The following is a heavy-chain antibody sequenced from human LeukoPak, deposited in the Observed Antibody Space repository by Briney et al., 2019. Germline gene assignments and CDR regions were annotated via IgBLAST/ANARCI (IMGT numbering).Heavy chain of an antibody. V-gene: IGHV1-69*04. CDR2: IIPILGIA. CDR3: ARGGLMAAAVFY. CDR1: GGTFSSYA. Sequence: SVKVSCKASGGTFSSYAISWVRQAPGQGLEWMGRIIPILGIANYAQKFQGRVTITADKSTSTAYMELSSLRSEDTAVYYCARGGLMAAAVFYWGQGALVTVSS. D-gene: IGHD6-13*01. J-gene: IGHJ4*02.